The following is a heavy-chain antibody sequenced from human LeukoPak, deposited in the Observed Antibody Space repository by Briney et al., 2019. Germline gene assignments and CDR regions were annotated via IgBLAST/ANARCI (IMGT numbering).Heavy chain of an antibody. CDR1: GFTFSSYA. Sequence: GGSLRLSCAASGFTFSSYAMSWVRQAPGKGLEWVSAISGSGGSTYYADSVKGRFTISRDNSRNTLYLQMNSLRAEDTAVYYCAKDSSMVRGVITDFDYWGQGTLVTVSS. D-gene: IGHD3-10*01. CDR2: ISGSGGST. CDR3: AKDSSMVRGVITDFDY. J-gene: IGHJ4*02. V-gene: IGHV3-23*01.